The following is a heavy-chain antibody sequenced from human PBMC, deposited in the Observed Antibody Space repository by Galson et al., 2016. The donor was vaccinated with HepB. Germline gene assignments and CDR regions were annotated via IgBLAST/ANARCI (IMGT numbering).Heavy chain of an antibody. Sequence: SLRLSCAASGFSFKTVWMSWVRQAPGKGLEWVGRIKSDAHGGTTDSAAIVKGRFTISRDDSTNTLYLQMNSLKTDDTGVYYCTTDNDNNYGYGDFDYWGQGTLVTVSS. D-gene: IGHD5-18*01. CDR3: TTDNDNNYGYGDFDY. J-gene: IGHJ4*02. CDR1: GFSFKTVW. CDR2: IKSDAHGGTT. V-gene: IGHV3-15*01.